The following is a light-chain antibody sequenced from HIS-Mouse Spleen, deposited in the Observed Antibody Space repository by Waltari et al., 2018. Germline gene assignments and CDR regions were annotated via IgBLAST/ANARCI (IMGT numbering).Light chain of an antibody. CDR1: SSDVGGYNY. CDR2: DVS. V-gene: IGLV2-14*03. J-gene: IGLJ1*01. CDR3: SSYTSSSTYV. Sequence: QPASVSGSPGQSITISCTGTSSDVGGYNYVSWYHQHPGKAPKLMIYDVSNRPSGVSNRFSGSKSGNTASLTISGLQADDEADYYCSSYTSSSTYVFGTGTKVTVL.